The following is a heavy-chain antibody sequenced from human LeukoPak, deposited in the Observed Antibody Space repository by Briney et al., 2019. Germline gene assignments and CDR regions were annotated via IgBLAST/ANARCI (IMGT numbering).Heavy chain of an antibody. CDR3: AREDYYRSGSYNAFDI. V-gene: IGHV1-2*02. D-gene: IGHD3-10*01. Sequence: GASVKVSCKATGYTFTGNYMHWVRQAPGQGLEWTGWSNPNSGGTNYAQKFQGRVTLTRDTSISTAYMELSRLRSDDTAVYYCAREDYYRSGSYNAFDIWGQGTMVTVSS. CDR1: GYTFTGNY. J-gene: IGHJ3*02. CDR2: SNPNSGGT.